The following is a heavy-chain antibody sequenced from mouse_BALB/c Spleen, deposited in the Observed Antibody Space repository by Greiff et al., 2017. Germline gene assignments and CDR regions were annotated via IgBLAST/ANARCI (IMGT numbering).Heavy chain of an antibody. CDR1: GFTFSSYA. CDR3: ASHYYGSSSFDY. V-gene: IGHV5-9-3*01. D-gene: IGHD1-1*01. J-gene: IGHJ2*01. Sequence: EVQRVESGGGLVKPGGSLKLSCAASGFTFSSYAMSWVRQTPEKRLEWVATISSGGSYTYYPDSVKGRFTISRDNAKNTLYLQMSSLRSEDTAMYYCASHYYGSSSFDYWGQGTTLTVSS. CDR2: ISSGGSYT.